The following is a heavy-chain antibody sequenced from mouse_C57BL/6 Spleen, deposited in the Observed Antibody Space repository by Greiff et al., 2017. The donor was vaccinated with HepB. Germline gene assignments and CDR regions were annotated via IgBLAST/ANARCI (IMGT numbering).Heavy chain of an antibody. CDR3: ARERGDYYGSSPYWYFDV. CDR2: ISDGGSYT. CDR1: GFTFSSYA. Sequence: EVQRVESGGGLVKPGGSLKLSCAASGFTFSSYAMSWVRQTPEKRLEWVATISDGGSYTYYPDDVKGRFTISRDNAKNNLYLQMSHLKSEDTAMYYCARERGDYYGSSPYWYFDVWGTGTTVTVSS. D-gene: IGHD1-1*01. V-gene: IGHV5-4*01. J-gene: IGHJ1*03.